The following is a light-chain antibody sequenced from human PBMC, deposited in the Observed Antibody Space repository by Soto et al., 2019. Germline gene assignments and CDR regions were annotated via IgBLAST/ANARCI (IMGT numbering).Light chain of an antibody. V-gene: IGLV2-14*01. J-gene: IGLJ1*01. CDR3: RSYTNIDRGYCV. CDR1: SGDIGSYNR. CDR2: EVT. Sequence: QSALTQPASVSGPPGQSITISCTGTSGDIGSYNRVSWYQQHPGKAPKLIIYEVTDRPSGVSNRFSGSKSGNTASLTISGIQAEDEAEYYCRSYTNIDRGYCVFGTGSKVTV.